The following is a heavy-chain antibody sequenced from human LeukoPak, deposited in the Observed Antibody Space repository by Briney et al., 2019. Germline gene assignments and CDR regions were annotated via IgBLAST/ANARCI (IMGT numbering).Heavy chain of an antibody. Sequence: GGSLRLSCAASGFTVSSNYMSWVRQAPGKGLEWVSYISSSGSTIYYADSVKGRFTISRDNAKNSLYLQMNSLRAEDTAVYYCARVSRDGYNFDYWGQGTLVTVSS. D-gene: IGHD5-24*01. CDR2: ISSSGSTI. J-gene: IGHJ4*02. V-gene: IGHV3-11*01. CDR3: ARVSRDGYNFDY. CDR1: GFTVSSNY.